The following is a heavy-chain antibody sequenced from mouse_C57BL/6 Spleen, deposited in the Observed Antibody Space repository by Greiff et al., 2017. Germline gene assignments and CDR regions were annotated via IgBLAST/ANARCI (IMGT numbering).Heavy chain of an antibody. CDR2: IDPETGGT. V-gene: IGHV1-15*01. Sequence: QVQLKQSGAELVRPGASVTLSCKASGYTFTDYEMHWVKQTPVHGLEWIGAIDPETGGTAYNQKFKGKAKLTADKSSSTAYMELRSLTSEDSAVYYCTRPYSFAYWGQGTLVTVSA. CDR1: GYTFTDYE. CDR3: TRPYSFAY. D-gene: IGHD2-10*01. J-gene: IGHJ3*01.